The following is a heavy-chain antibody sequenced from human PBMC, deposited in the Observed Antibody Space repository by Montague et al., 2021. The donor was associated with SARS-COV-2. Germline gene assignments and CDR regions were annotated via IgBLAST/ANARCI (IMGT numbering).Heavy chain of an antibody. D-gene: IGHD3-22*01. CDR2: ISSRGYYT. V-gene: IGHV3-23*01. J-gene: IGHJ4*02. CDR1: GFTFNSRA. CDR3: AKVWGYYDSSGYYYVWGFDH. Sequence: SLRLSCAASGFTFNSRAMTWVRQPPGKGLDWVSTISSRGYYTYFADSVKSRFTISRDNSNSTVFLQMNSLRVKDTAVYYCAKVWGYYDSSGYYYVWGFDHWGQGTLVTVSS.